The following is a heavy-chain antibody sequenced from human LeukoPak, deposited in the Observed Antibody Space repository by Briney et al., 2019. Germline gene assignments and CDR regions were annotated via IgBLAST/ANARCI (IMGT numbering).Heavy chain of an antibody. CDR1: GFTFDDYA. D-gene: IGHD6-19*01. CDR2: ISGDGGST. CDR3: AKIDSSGSSDY. J-gene: IGHJ4*02. Sequence: GGSLRLSCAASGFTFDDYAMHCVRQAPGKGLEWVSLISGDGGSTYYADSVKGRFTISRDNSKNTLYLQMNSLRAEDTAVYYCAKIDSSGSSDYWGQGTLVTVSS. V-gene: IGHV3-43*02.